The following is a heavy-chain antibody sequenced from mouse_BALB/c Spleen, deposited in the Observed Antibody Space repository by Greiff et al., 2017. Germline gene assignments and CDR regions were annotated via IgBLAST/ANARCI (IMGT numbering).Heavy chain of an antibody. V-gene: IGHV5-6-5*01. J-gene: IGHJ4*01. Sequence: DVMLVESGGGLVKPGGSLKLSCAASGFTFSSYAMSWVRQTPEKRLEWVASISSGGSTYYPDSVKGRFTISRDNARNILYLQMSSLRSEDTAMYYCARGPLYGNVRGDYAMDYWGQGTSVTVSS. D-gene: IGHD2-1*01. CDR1: GFTFSSYA. CDR3: ARGPLYGNVRGDYAMDY. CDR2: ISSGGST.